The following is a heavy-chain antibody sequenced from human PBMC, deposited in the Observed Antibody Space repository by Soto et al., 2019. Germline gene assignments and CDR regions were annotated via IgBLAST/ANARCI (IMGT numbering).Heavy chain of an antibody. D-gene: IGHD3-3*01. CDR3: ARPSRRGYRGWPQSNTIFGVVISYPLDY. CDR1: GYSFTSYW. J-gene: IGHJ4*02. V-gene: IGHV5-51*01. Sequence: PGESLKISCKGSGYSFTSYWIGWVRQMPGKGLEWMGIIYPGDSDTRYSPSFQGQVTISADKSISTAYLQWSSLKASDTAMYYCARPSRRGYRGWPQSNTIFGVVISYPLDYWGQGTLVTVSS. CDR2: IYPGDSDT.